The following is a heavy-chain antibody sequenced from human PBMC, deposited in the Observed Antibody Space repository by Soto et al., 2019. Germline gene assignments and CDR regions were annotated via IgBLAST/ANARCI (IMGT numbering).Heavy chain of an antibody. D-gene: IGHD3-9*01. Sequence: QLQLQESGSGLVKPSQTLSLTCTVSGASIASGGYCWSWIRQPPGKALESIGYVYQNGNAYLNPSIKSRVPMSVDKSKNQFSLKLSSVTAADTAVYFCARVGADWSLRNFDVWGRGTLVSVSS. J-gene: IGHJ2*01. CDR3: ARVGADWSLRNFDV. CDR2: VYQNGNA. V-gene: IGHV4-30-2*01. CDR1: GASIASGGYC.